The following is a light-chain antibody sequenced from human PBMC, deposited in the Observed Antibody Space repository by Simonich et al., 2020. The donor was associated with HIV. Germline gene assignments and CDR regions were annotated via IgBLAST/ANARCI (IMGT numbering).Light chain of an antibody. CDR3: QQYYTTPPT. J-gene: IGKJ1*01. V-gene: IGKV4-1*01. CDR1: RSILYNSNNKNY. CDR2: WAS. Sequence: DIVMTQSPTSLAVSLGERATINCKSSRSILYNSNNKNYLAWYQQKPGQPPNLLIYWASTRESGVPDRFSASGSGTDFTLTISSLQAEDVAVYYCQQYYTTPPTFGQGTKVEIK.